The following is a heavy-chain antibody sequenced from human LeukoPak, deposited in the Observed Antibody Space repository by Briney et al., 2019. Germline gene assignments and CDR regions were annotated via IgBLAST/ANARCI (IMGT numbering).Heavy chain of an antibody. Sequence: GGSLRLSCAASGFTFSNDWMTWVRQAPGKGLEWVAHIKQDGSEIHYVDSVKGRFTISRDNAKNSLYLQMNSLRAEDTAVYYCARGSGYRTAWFYWGQGTLVTVSS. D-gene: IGHD6-25*01. J-gene: IGHJ4*02. CDR1: GFTFSNDW. V-gene: IGHV3-7*01. CDR3: ARGSGYRTAWFY. CDR2: IKQDGSEI.